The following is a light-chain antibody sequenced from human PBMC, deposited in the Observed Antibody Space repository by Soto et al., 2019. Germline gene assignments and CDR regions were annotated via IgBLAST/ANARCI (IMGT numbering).Light chain of an antibody. Sequence: SALTQPRSVSGSPGQSVTIFCTGTSSDVGGYNYVSWYQQHPGKAPKLMIYDVSKRPSGVPDRFSGSKSGNTASLTISGLQAEDEADYYCCSYAGTYTLVFGGGTQLTVL. CDR1: SSDVGGYNY. CDR2: DVS. V-gene: IGLV2-11*01. CDR3: CSYAGTYTLV. J-gene: IGLJ2*01.